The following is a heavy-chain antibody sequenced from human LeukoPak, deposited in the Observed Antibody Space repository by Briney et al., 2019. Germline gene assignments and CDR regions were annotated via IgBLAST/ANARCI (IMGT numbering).Heavy chain of an antibody. CDR3: AIRVEMTTIVDY. D-gene: IGHD5-24*01. V-gene: IGHV1-69*05. CDR1: GGTFSSYA. J-gene: IGHJ4*02. CDR2: IIPIFGTA. Sequence: ASVKVSCKASGGTFSSYAISWVRQAPGQGLEWMGGIIPIFGTANYAQKFQGRVTITTDESTSTAYMELSSLRSEDTAVYYCAIRVEMTTIVDYWGQGTLVTVSS.